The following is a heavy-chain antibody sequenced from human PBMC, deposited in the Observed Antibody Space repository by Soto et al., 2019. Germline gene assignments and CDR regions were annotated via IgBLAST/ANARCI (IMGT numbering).Heavy chain of an antibody. D-gene: IGHD3-9*01. Sequence: PGGSLRLSCAASGFTFSSYAMSWVRQAPGKGLEWVSAISGSGGSTYYADSVKGRFTISRDNSKNTLYLQMNSLRAEDTAVYYCARGGLRYFDWLPSFYYWGQGTLVTVSS. CDR3: ARGGLRYFDWLPSFYY. V-gene: IGHV3-23*01. CDR1: GFTFSSYA. CDR2: ISGSGGST. J-gene: IGHJ4*02.